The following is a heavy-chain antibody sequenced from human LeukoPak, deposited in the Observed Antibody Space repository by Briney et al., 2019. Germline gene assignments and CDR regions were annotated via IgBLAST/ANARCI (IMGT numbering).Heavy chain of an antibody. Sequence: PGGSLRLSCAASGFTFSSYWMHWVRQAPGKGLVWVSRINSDGSSTSYADSVKGRFTISRDNAKNTLYLQMNSLRAEDTAVYYCARVRSGGNRNFDYWSQGTLVTVSS. CDR1: GFTFSSYW. D-gene: IGHD4-23*01. J-gene: IGHJ4*02. CDR3: ARVRSGGNRNFDY. V-gene: IGHV3-74*01. CDR2: INSDGSST.